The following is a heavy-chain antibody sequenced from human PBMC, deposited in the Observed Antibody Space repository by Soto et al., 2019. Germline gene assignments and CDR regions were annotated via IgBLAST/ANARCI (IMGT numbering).Heavy chain of an antibody. Sequence: EVQLVESGGGLIQPGGSLRLSCAASGFTVSSNYMSWVRQAPGKGLEWVSVIYSGGSTYYADSVKGRFTISRDNSKNTLYLQMNSLRAEDTAVYYCARNYDSTAGCAFDIWGQGTMVNVSS. CDR3: ARNYDSTAGCAFDI. J-gene: IGHJ3*02. D-gene: IGHD3-22*01. CDR2: IYSGGST. CDR1: GFTVSSNY. V-gene: IGHV3-53*01.